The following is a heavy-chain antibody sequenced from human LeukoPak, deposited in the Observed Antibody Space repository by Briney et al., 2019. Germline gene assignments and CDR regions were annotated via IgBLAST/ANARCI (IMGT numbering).Heavy chain of an antibody. CDR3: ARDTPLTIFGVVPRAAYYMDV. V-gene: IGHV1-69*13. CDR1: GGTFSSYA. J-gene: IGHJ6*03. CDR2: IIPIFGTA. D-gene: IGHD3-3*01. Sequence: ASVKVSCKASGGTFSSYAISWVRQAPGQGLEWMGGIIPIFGTANYAQKFQGRVTITADESTSTAYMEPSSLRSEDTAVYYCARDTPLTIFGVVPRAAYYMDVWGKGTTVTVSS.